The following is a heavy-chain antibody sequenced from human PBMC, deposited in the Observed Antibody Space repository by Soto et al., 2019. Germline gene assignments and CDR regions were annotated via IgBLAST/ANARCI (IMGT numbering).Heavy chain of an antibody. D-gene: IGHD3-10*01. J-gene: IGHJ4*02. Sequence: QVQLVESGGGVVQPGRSLRLSCAASGFSFSGYAMHWVRQAPGKGLEWVAVMSFDGNNKYYADSVRGRFTSSRDNAKNTLYLQMNSLRAEDTAVYYCAREGGVLVSYFDYWGQGTLVTVSS. CDR2: MSFDGNNK. V-gene: IGHV3-30-3*01. CDR1: GFSFSGYA. CDR3: AREGGVLVSYFDY.